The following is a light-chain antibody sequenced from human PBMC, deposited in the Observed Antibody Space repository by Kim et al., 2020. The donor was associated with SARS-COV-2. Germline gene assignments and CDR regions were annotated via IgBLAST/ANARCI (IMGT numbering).Light chain of an antibody. V-gene: IGKV4-1*01. CDR3: QQYYSTPLT. Sequence: DIVMTQSPDSLTVSLGERATINCKSSQSILFNSNSKNYLAWYQQKPGQPPKLLIHWASSRESGVPDRFSGSGSGTDFSLTISSLQAEDVAVYYCQQYYSTPLTFGGGTKLEIK. J-gene: IGKJ4*01. CDR2: WAS. CDR1: QSILFNSNSKNY.